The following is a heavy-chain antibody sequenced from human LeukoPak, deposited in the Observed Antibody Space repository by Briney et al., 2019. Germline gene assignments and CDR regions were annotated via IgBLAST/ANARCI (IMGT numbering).Heavy chain of an antibody. CDR2: ISSDGDST. CDR3: VNIAAEDY. V-gene: IGHV3-64D*09. D-gene: IGHD6-13*01. Sequence: GGSLRLSCSASGFTFSSYAIYWVRQAPGKGLEYVAAISSDGDSTYYADSAKGRFTISRDNSKNTVFHQVSSLRTEDTAVYYCVNIAAEDYWGQGTLVTVSS. J-gene: IGHJ4*02. CDR1: GFTFSSYA.